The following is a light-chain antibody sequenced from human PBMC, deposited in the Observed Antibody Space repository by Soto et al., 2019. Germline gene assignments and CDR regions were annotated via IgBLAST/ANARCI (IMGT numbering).Light chain of an antibody. CDR3: QQYGSSPWT. Sequence: EIVMTQSPATLSVSPGERATLSCRASQSVSSSYLAWYQQKPGQAPRLLIYGASSRATGIPDRFSGSGSGTDFTLTISRLEPEYFAVYYCQQYGSSPWTFGQGTKVDTK. CDR2: GAS. V-gene: IGKV3-20*01. CDR1: QSVSSSY. J-gene: IGKJ1*01.